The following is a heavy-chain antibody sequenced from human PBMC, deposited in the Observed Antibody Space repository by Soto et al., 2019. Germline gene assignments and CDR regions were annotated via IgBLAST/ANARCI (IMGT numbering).Heavy chain of an antibody. Sequence: SDTLSLTCAVYGGSFSGDYWSWIRQPPGTGLEWIGEINHSGSTNYNPSLKSRVTISVDTSKNHFSLKLTSVTAADTAVYYCARDKITGLFDYWGQGTLVTVS. J-gene: IGHJ4*02. D-gene: IGHD2-8*02. CDR2: INHSGST. V-gene: IGHV4-34*01. CDR3: ARDKITGLFDY. CDR1: GGSFSGDY.